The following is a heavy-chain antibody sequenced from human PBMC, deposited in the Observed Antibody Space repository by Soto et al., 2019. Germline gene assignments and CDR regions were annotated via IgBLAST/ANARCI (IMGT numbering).Heavy chain of an antibody. J-gene: IGHJ5*02. CDR3: ARGGYSSSWFDNWFDP. Sequence: GASVKVSCKASGYTFTSYAMHWVRQAPGQRLEWMGWINAGNGNTKYSQKFQGRVTITRDTSASTAYMELSSLRSEDTAVYYCARGGYSSSWFDNWFDPWGQGTLVTVSS. CDR2: INAGNGNT. CDR1: GYTFTSYA. V-gene: IGHV1-3*01. D-gene: IGHD6-13*01.